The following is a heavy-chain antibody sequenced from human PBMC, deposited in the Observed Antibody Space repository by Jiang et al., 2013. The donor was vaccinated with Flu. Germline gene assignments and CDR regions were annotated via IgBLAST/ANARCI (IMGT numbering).Heavy chain of an antibody. D-gene: IGHD6-6*01. CDR3: ARPGIAARYYYYGMDV. V-gene: IGHV5-10-1*01. J-gene: IGHJ6*04. Sequence: NYSLSFQGHVTISADKSISTAYLQWSSLKASDTAMYYCARPGIAARYYYYGMDVWGKGTTVTVSS.